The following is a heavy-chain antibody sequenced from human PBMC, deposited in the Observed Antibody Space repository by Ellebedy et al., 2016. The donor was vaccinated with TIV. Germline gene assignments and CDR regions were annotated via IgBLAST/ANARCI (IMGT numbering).Heavy chain of an antibody. CDR2: ISYDGSNK. J-gene: IGHJ4*02. V-gene: IGHV3-30*03. Sequence: GGSLRLSXAASGFTFSSYGMHWVRQAPGKGLEWVAVISYDGSNKYYADSVKGRFTISRDNSKNTLYLQMNSLRAEDTAVYYCAAPEAIVVVPAAHNWGQGTLVTVSS. CDR1: GFTFSSYG. D-gene: IGHD2-2*01. CDR3: AAPEAIVVVPAAHN.